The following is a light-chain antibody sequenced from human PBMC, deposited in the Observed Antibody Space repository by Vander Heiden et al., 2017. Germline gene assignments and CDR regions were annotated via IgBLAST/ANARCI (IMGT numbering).Light chain of an antibody. CDR3: QQYNNWPLT. Sequence: ERVMTQSPATLSVSPGERATLSCRARQSVSSNLAWYQQKPGQTPRLLISGASTRATGIPDRFSGSGSGTEFTLTSGSLQSEDFAVYYCQQYNNWPLTFGGGTKVEIK. V-gene: IGKV3-15*01. CDR1: QSVSSN. J-gene: IGKJ4*01. CDR2: GAS.